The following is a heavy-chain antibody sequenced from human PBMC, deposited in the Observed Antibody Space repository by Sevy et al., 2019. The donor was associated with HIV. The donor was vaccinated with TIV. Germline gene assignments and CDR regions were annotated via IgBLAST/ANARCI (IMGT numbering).Heavy chain of an antibody. J-gene: IGHJ3*02. CDR1: GGSISRYY. V-gene: IGHV4-4*07. D-gene: IGHD2-2*01. CDR3: ARDRFRYCSSTSCYRHAFDI. CDR2: IYTSGST. Sequence: SETLSLTCTVSGGSISRYYWSWIRQPAGKGLEWIGRIYTSGSTNYNPSLKSRVTMSVDTSKNQFSLKLSSVTAADTAVYYCARDRFRYCSSTSCYRHAFDIWGQGTMVTVSS.